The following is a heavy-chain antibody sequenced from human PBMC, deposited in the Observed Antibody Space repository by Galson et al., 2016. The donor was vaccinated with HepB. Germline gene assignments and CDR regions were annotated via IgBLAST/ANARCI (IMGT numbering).Heavy chain of an antibody. D-gene: IGHD5-12*01. J-gene: IGHJ3*02. V-gene: IGHV3-7*01. Sequence: SLRLSCAASGFTFSSYWMSWVRQAPGKGLEWVANIKRDGSEKSYVDSVKGRFTISRDNADNSLYLQMNSLRAEDTAVYYCARLSRLPCAFDIWGQGTMVTVSS. CDR3: ARLSRLPCAFDI. CDR1: GFTFSSYW. CDR2: IKRDGSEK.